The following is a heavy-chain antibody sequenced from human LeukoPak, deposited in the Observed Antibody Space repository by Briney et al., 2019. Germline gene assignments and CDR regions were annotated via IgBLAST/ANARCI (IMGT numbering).Heavy chain of an antibody. CDR3: ARGWNYAFRFDD. J-gene: IGHJ4*02. CDR1: GFTFSIYA. V-gene: IGHV3-7*01. Sequence: GGSLRLSCAASGFTFSIYAMTWVRQAPGKGLEWVAHIKQDGGEKYYVDSVKGRFTISRDNANNLVFLQMNSLRAEDTAVFYCARGWNYAFRFDDWGQGTLVTVSS. CDR2: IKQDGGEK. D-gene: IGHD3-3*01.